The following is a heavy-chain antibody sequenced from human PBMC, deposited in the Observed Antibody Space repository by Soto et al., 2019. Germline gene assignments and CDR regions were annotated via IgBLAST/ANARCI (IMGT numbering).Heavy chain of an antibody. CDR1: GGTFNSYT. Sequence: QVQLVQSGAEVKRPGSSVRVSCKASGGTFNSYTISWVRQAPGQGPEWMGRIIPVLGVANYAQTFQGRVTITADKSTSTVYMDLSSLRSEDTAVYYCARGGVAAAGTLGTWGQGTLVTVSS. CDR3: ARGGVAAAGTLGT. V-gene: IGHV1-69*02. J-gene: IGHJ5*02. D-gene: IGHD6-13*01. CDR2: IIPVLGVA.